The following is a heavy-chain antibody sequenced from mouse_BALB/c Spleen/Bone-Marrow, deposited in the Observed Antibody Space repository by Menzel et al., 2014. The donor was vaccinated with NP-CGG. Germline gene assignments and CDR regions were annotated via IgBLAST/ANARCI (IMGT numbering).Heavy chain of an antibody. CDR3: TRLPH. CDR2: INPSNGGT. V-gene: IGHV1S81*02. J-gene: IGHJ4*01. CDR1: GYTFTSYY. Sequence: QVQLKQSGAELVEPGASVKLSCKASGYTFTSYYMYWVKQRPGQGLEWIGEINPSNGGTNFNEKFKSRATLTVDKSSSTAYMQLSSLTSEDSAAYYCTRLPHWGQGTSVTVSS. D-gene: IGHD5-1*01.